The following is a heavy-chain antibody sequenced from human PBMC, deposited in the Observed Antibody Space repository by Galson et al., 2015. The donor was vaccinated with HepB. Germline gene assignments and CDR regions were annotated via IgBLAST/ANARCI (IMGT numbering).Heavy chain of an antibody. J-gene: IGHJ6*02. Sequence: SVKVSCKASGYTFTNYAMNWVRQAPGRGLEWLGWINTNAGNPTYAQGVTGRFALSLDASVNTAYLQISSLKAEDSAFYYCARVTSIDYYNSRYSYYYYGKDDWGQGTTVTVSS. CDR1: GYTFTNYA. V-gene: IGHV7-4-1*02. CDR3: ARVTSIDYYNSRYSYYYYGKDD. D-gene: IGHD3-22*01. CDR2: INTNAGNP.